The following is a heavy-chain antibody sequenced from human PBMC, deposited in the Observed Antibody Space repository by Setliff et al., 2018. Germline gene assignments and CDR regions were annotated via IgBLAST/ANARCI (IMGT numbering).Heavy chain of an antibody. V-gene: IGHV3-48*03. D-gene: IGHD2-15*01. J-gene: IGHJ6*02. Sequence: PGGSLRLSCEASGFTFKTYEMIWVRQAPGKGLERVSKTHTDGITIYSDSVRGRFTIFRVSAKNSLHLQMTSLSAEDTAVYYCARRLPYFGMDVWGQGTTVTVSS. CDR1: GFTFKTYE. CDR3: ARRLPYFGMDV. CDR2: THTDGITI.